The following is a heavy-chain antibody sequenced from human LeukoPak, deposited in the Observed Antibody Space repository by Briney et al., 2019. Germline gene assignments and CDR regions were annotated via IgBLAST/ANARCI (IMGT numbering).Heavy chain of an antibody. CDR2: IGTAGDT. CDR1: GFTFSSYD. J-gene: IGHJ4*02. D-gene: IGHD5-18*01. CDR3: ARGEVDTGLIDY. V-gene: IGHV3-13*01. Sequence: PGGSLRLSCAASGFTFSSYDMHWVRQATGKGLEWVSAIGTAGDTYYPGSVKGRFTISRENAKNSLYLQMNSLRAGDTAVYYCARGEVDTGLIDYWGQGPLVIVSS.